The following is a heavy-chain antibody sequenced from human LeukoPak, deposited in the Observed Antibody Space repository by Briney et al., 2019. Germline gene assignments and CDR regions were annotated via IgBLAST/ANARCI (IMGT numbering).Heavy chain of an antibody. V-gene: IGHV3-11*01. CDR3: TSDIPHY. J-gene: IGHJ4*02. CDR2: ITSSASTI. D-gene: IGHD3-9*01. CDR1: GLTFTDYY. Sequence: SARSLRLPRAASGLTFTDYYMSCIPPAPRNGLEFVSYITSSASTIYYADSVNGRFTISRDNAKNSLYLQMNSLRAEDTAVYYCTSDIPHYWGQGTLVTVSS.